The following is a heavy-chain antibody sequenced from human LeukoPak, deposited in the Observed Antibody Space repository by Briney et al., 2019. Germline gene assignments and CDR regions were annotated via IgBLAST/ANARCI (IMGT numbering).Heavy chain of an antibody. Sequence: SETLSLTCTVSGGSISTSSYYWAWIRQPPGKGLEWIGSIYYSGSTYYNPSLKSRVTLSVDTSKNQFSLKLSSVTAADTAVYYCARSSGWSYYFDYWGQGTLVTVSS. CDR2: IYYSGST. CDR3: ARSSGWSYYFDY. J-gene: IGHJ4*02. V-gene: IGHV4-39*07. CDR1: GGSISTSSYY. D-gene: IGHD6-19*01.